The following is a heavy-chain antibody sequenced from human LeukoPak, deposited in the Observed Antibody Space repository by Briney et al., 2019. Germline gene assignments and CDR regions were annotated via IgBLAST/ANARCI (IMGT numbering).Heavy chain of an antibody. Sequence: ASVKVSCKASGYTFTSYYMHWVRQAPGQGLEWMGWISAYNGNTNYAQKLQGRVTMTTDTSTSTAYMELRSLRSDDTAVYYCARRYYYGSGDDPWGQGTLVTVSS. CDR1: GYTFTSYY. V-gene: IGHV1-18*04. D-gene: IGHD3-10*01. CDR3: ARRYYYGSGDDP. CDR2: ISAYNGNT. J-gene: IGHJ5*02.